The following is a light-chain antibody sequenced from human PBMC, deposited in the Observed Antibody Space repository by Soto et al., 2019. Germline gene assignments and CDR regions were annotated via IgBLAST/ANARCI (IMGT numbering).Light chain of an antibody. Sequence: QSVLTQPASVSGSPGQSITISCTGTSSDVGGYNYVSWYQQHPGKAPKLMIYEVSNRPSGVSNRFSGSKSGNTASLTISGLQAEDEADYYCSSYTSSSTLCVLGTGTKVT. CDR2: EVS. V-gene: IGLV2-14*01. CDR1: SSDVGGYNY. CDR3: SSYTSSSTLCV. J-gene: IGLJ1*01.